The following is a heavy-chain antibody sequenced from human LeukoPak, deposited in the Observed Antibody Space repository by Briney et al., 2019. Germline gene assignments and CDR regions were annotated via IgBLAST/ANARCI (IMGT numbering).Heavy chain of an antibody. CDR3: ARSEYYYDSSGYYPTSPDY. Sequence: PSETLSLTCTVSGFSISSYYWSWIRQPPGKGLEWIGYIYYSGSTKYNPALKSRVTISVDASKNQFSLKLSSVTAADTAVYYCARSEYYYDSSGYYPTSPDYWGQGTLVTVSS. V-gene: IGHV4-59*01. J-gene: IGHJ4*02. CDR2: IYYSGST. D-gene: IGHD3-22*01. CDR1: GFSISSYY.